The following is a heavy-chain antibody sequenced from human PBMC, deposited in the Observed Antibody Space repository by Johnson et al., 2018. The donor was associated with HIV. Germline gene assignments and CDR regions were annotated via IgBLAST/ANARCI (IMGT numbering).Heavy chain of an antibody. V-gene: IGHV3-15*01. Sequence: VQLVESGGGLVKPGGSLRLSCTASGFTFSSAWMSWVRQAPGKGLEWVGRIKSKTDGGTTDYAAPVKGRFTIPRDDSNSIAYLQMNSLKTEDTAVYYCARDTGERQPAYLYAFDIWGQGTMVTVSS. D-gene: IGHD1-1*01. J-gene: IGHJ3*02. CDR2: IKSKTDGGTT. CDR3: ARDTGERQPAYLYAFDI. CDR1: GFTFSSAW.